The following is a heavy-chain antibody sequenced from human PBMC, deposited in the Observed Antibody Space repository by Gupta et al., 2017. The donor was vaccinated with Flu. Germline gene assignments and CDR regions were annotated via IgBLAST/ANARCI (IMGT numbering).Heavy chain of an antibody. D-gene: IGHD4-17*01. CDR1: GLAVSYYG. J-gene: IGHJ4*02. V-gene: IGHV3-30*12. CDR3: ARGSPVANGLDY. CDR2: TAHDGRYE. Sequence: QVELAESGGGVVQPGNSLTLSCETSGLAVSYYGLHWVRRGPGKGLEWLGLTAHDGRYEKYAKSVRGRFTISRDRSKKTAYLQMRRLRGEDTAVYYCARGSPVANGLDYWGQGTRVIVSS.